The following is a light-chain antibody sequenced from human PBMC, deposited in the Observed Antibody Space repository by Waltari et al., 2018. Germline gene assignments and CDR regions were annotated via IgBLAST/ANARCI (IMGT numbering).Light chain of an antibody. J-gene: IGLJ1*01. CDR1: SSTIAQNP. Sequence: QPVLTQPPSASGTPGQRVTIPCSRRSSTIAQNPVNWSHQLPGTAPTLLIFRNNQRPSGVPDRFSGSKPVNSASLAISGLQSEDEAEYYCAAWDDSLNGYVFGTGTKVTVL. V-gene: IGLV1-44*01. CDR2: RNN. CDR3: AAWDDSLNGYV.